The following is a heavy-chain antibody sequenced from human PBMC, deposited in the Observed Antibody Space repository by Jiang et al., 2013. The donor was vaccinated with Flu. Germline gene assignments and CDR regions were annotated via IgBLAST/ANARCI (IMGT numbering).Heavy chain of an antibody. V-gene: IGHV7-4-1*02. CDR1: EYTFTNYA. CDR2: INTNTGNP. J-gene: IGHJ3*02. CDR3: ASGSPTGGFFDAFDI. D-gene: IGHD1-1*01. Sequence: QSGSELKKPGASVKVSCKASEYTFTNYAINWVRQAPGQGLEWMGWINTNTGNPTYAQGFTGRFVFSLDTSVSTAYLQISSLKAEDTAVYYCASGSPTGGFFDAFDIWGQGTMVTVSS.